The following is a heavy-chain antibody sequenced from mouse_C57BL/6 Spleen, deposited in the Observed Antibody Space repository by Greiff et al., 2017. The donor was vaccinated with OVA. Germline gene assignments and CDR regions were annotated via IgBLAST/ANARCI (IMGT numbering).Heavy chain of an antibody. J-gene: IGHJ4*01. CDR3: ARKDYYGSSYGKNAMDY. CDR1: GYTFTDYN. D-gene: IGHD1-1*01. Sequence: EVQLQQSGPELVKPGASVKIPCKASGYTFTDYNMDWVKQSHGKSLEWIGDINPNNGGTIYNQKFKGKATLTVDKSSSTAYMELRSLTSEDTAVYYCARKDYYGSSYGKNAMDYWGQGTSVTVSS. V-gene: IGHV1-18*01. CDR2: INPNNGGT.